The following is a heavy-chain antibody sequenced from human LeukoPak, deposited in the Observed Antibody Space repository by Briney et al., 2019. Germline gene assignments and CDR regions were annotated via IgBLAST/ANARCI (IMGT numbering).Heavy chain of an antibody. CDR3: ARVSGYDRDRFDY. V-gene: IGHV3-30-3*01. CDR2: ISYDGSNK. D-gene: IGHD5-12*01. CDR1: GFTFSSYA. J-gene: IGHJ4*02. Sequence: GGSLRLSCAASGFTFSSYAMHWVRQAPGKGLEWVAVISYDGSNKYYADSVKGRFTISRDNSKNTLYLQMNSLRAEDTAVYYCARVSGYDRDRFDYWGQGTLVTVSS.